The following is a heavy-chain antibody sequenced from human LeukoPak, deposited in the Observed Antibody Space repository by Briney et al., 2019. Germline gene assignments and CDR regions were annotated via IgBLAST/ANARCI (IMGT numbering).Heavy chain of an antibody. Sequence: SETLSLTCTVSGGSISSYYWSWIRQPPGKGLEWIGYIYYSGSTNYNPSLKSRVTISVDTSKNQFSLKLSSVTAADTAVYYCARTWRSSGWAPLEYYFDYWGQGTLVTVSS. CDR2: IYYSGST. CDR1: GGSISSYY. V-gene: IGHV4-59*01. J-gene: IGHJ4*02. D-gene: IGHD6-19*01. CDR3: ARTWRSSGWAPLEYYFDY.